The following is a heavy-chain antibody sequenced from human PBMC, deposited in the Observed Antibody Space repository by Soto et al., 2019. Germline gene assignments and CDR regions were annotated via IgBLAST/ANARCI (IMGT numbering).Heavy chain of an antibody. Sequence: GGSLRLSCAASGFTFSSYAVSWVRQAPGKGLEWVSSISSSSSYIYYAETEKGRFTISRDNAKNSLYLQMNSLRAEDTAVYYCASMDIVVVPAATPLGPDYWGQGTLVTVSS. CDR1: GFTFSSYA. J-gene: IGHJ4*02. CDR3: ASMDIVVVPAATPLGPDY. V-gene: IGHV3-21*01. CDR2: ISSSSSYI. D-gene: IGHD2-2*03.